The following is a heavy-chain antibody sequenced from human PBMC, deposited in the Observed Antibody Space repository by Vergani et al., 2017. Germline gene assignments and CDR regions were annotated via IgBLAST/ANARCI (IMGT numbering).Heavy chain of an antibody. J-gene: IGHJ6*02. CDR3: AGDRYYLGSGSYPYFYYYGLDV. D-gene: IGHD3-10*01. Sequence: EVQLVESGGGLVKRGGSLRLSCAASGFTFSSYSMNWVRQAPGKGLEWVSSIISSSSYIHYSDSLKGRFTISRDNAKSSLYLQMNSLRAEDTGVYYCAGDRYYLGSGSYPYFYYYGLDVWGQGTAVTVSS. CDR2: IISSSSYI. V-gene: IGHV3-21*01. CDR1: GFTFSSYS.